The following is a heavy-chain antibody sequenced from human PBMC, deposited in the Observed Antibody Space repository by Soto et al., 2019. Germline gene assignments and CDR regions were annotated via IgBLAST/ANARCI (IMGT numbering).Heavy chain of an antibody. CDR3: ARVERPGYSYAPTDYGMDV. V-gene: IGHV1-69*13. J-gene: IGHJ6*02. CDR1: GGTFSSYA. Sequence: ASVKVSCKASGGTFSSYAISWVRQAPGQGLEWMGGIIPIFGTANYAQKFQGRVTITADESTSTAYMELSSLRSEDTAVYYCARVERPGYSYAPTDYGMDVWGQGTTVTVSS. D-gene: IGHD5-18*01. CDR2: IIPIFGTA.